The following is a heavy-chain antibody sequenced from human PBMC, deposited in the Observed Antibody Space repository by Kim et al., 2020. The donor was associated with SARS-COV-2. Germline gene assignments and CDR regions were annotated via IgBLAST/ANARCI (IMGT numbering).Heavy chain of an antibody. J-gene: IGHJ4*02. CDR1: GFTFSSYA. CDR3: AKSPPVTIFGVVNYFDY. D-gene: IGHD3-3*01. CDR2: ISGSGGST. Sequence: GGSLRLSCAASGFTFSSYAMSWVRQAPGKGLEWVSAISGSGGSTYYADSVKGRFTISRDNSKNTLYLQMNSLRAEDTAVYYCAKSPPVTIFGVVNYFDYWGQGTLVTVSS. V-gene: IGHV3-23*01.